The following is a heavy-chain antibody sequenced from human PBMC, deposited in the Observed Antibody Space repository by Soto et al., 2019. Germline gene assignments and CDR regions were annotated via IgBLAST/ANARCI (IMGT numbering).Heavy chain of an antibody. D-gene: IGHD6-19*01. CDR1: GCTXTSYY. Sequence: ASVKVSCKASGCTXTSYYXXXVRQAPGQGLEWMGVINPSGGSTSYAQKFQGRVTMTRDTATSTVYMELSSLRSEDTAVYYCARSGGVAGSLPDDPWGQGTLVNVSS. V-gene: IGHV1-46*01. CDR2: INPSGGST. J-gene: IGHJ5*02. CDR3: ARSGGVAGSLPDDP.